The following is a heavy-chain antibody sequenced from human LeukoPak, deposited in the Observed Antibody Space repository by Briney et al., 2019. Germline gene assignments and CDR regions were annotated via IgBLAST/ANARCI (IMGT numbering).Heavy chain of an antibody. D-gene: IGHD2/OR15-2a*01. CDR1: GFTFSRYA. V-gene: IGHV3-23*01. Sequence: GGSLRLSCAASGFTFSRYAMSWVRQAPGKGLEWVSAISSSGCRTYYADSVKGRFTISRDNSKNTLYLQMNSLRAADTAVHFCARGALSYSFDPWGQGTLVIVSS. CDR2: ISSSGCRT. J-gene: IGHJ5*02. CDR3: ARGALSYSFDP.